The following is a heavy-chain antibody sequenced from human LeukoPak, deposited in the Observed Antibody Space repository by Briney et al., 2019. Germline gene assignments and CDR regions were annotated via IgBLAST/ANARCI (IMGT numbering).Heavy chain of an antibody. CDR1: GGSISSYY. J-gene: IGHJ4*02. Sequence: PSETLSLTCTVSGGSISSYYWSWIRQPPGKGLEWIGYIYYSGSTNYNRSLKSRVTISVDTSKNQFSLKLSSVTAADTAVYYCARLPRVGGYSGYDPAFDYWGQGTLVTVSS. V-gene: IGHV4-59*08. CDR3: ARLPRVGGYSGYDPAFDY. D-gene: IGHD5-12*01. CDR2: IYYSGST.